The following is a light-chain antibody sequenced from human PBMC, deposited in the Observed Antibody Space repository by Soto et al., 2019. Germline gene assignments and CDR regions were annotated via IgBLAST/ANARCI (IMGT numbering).Light chain of an antibody. CDR1: TSNIGSNT. J-gene: IGLJ1*01. V-gene: IGLV1-44*01. Sequence: QSVLTQPPSASGTPGQKVTMSCSGSTSNIGSNTVNWYQQLPGKAPKLLIYSSKQRASGVPDRVSGSKSGTSASLAISGLQSEDEADYYCCSYAGSGTSGYVFGSGTKLTVL. CDR3: CSYAGSGTSGYV. CDR2: SSK.